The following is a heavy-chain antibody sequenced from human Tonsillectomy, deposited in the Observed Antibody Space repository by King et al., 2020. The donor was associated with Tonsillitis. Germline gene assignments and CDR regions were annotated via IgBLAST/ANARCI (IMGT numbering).Heavy chain of an antibody. Sequence: VQLVESGGGVVQPGRSLRLSCAASEFTFSSYDIHWVRQAPGKGLEWVAVLSYDGSNKYYADSVQGRFTISRDNSKNTLFLQMNSLRAEDTAVYYCARDRDDYIFDYWGQGTLVTVSS. D-gene: IGHD3-16*01. CDR2: LSYDGSNK. V-gene: IGHV3-33*05. CDR1: EFTFSSYD. CDR3: ARDRDDYIFDY. J-gene: IGHJ4*02.